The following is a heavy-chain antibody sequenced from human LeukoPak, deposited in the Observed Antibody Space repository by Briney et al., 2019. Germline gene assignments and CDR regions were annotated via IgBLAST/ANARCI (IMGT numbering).Heavy chain of an antibody. D-gene: IGHD6-13*01. Sequence: SETLSLTCTVSGGSFTSYYCNWVRQPPGRGLEWIGYIYYSGGTNYNPSLESRVTISLDTAKNQFSLKLRSVTAEDTAVYYCATTGATSPSSASWFNIEYWGQGTLVTVSS. CDR3: ATTGATSPSSASWFNIEY. V-gene: IGHV4-59*08. CDR2: IYYSGGT. CDR1: GGSFTSYY. J-gene: IGHJ4*02.